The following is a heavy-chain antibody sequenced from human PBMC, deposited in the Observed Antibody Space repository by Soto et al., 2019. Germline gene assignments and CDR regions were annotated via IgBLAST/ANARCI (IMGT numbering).Heavy chain of an antibody. CDR3: AREVAAAGPFDY. V-gene: IGHV3-33*01. Sequence: SLRLSCAASGFTFSSYGMHWVRQAPGKGLEWVAVIWYDGSNKYYADSVKGRLTISRDSSKNTLYLQMNSLRAEDTAVYYCAREVAAAGPFDYWGQGTLVTVSS. CDR2: IWYDGSNK. J-gene: IGHJ4*02. CDR1: GFTFSSYG. D-gene: IGHD6-13*01.